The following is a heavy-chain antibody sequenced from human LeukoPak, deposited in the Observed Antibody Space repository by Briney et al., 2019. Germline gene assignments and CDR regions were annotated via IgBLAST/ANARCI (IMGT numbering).Heavy chain of an antibody. CDR3: VRAHNWNFGY. V-gene: IGHV6-1*01. CDR2: TYYRSKWYN. Sequence: SQALSLTCVISGDSVSSNSVAWNWIRQSPSRGLEWLGRTYYRSKWYNDYATSVKSRITINPDTPKNQFSLQLNSVTPEDTAIYYCVRAHNWNFGYWGQGTLVTVSS. J-gene: IGHJ4*02. CDR1: GDSVSSNSVA. D-gene: IGHD1-7*01.